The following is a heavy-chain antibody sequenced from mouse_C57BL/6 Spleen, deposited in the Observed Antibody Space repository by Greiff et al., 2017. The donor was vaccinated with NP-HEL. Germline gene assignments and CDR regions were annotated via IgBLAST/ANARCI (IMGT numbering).Heavy chain of an antibody. D-gene: IGHD2-4*01. Sequence: EVQLQQSGPELVKPGASVKISCKASGYTFTDYYMNWVKQSHGKSLEWIGDINPNNGGTSYNQKFKGKATLTVDKSSSTAYMELRSLTSEDSAVYYCAREAYDYPVAYWGQGTLVTVSA. CDR3: AREAYDYPVAY. J-gene: IGHJ3*01. CDR2: INPNNGGT. CDR1: GYTFTDYY. V-gene: IGHV1-26*01.